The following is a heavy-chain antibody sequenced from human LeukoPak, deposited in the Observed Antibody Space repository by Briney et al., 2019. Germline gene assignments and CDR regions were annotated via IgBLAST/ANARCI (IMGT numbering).Heavy chain of an antibody. Sequence: SETLSLTCTVSGYSISSGYYWGWIRQPPGKGLGWIGSIYHSGSTYYNPSLKSRVTISVDTSKNQFSLKLSSVTAADTAVYYCARGSYDILTGYPYYFDYWGQGTLVTVSS. V-gene: IGHV4-38-2*02. CDR3: ARGSYDILTGYPYYFDY. D-gene: IGHD3-9*01. J-gene: IGHJ4*02. CDR2: IYHSGST. CDR1: GYSISSGYY.